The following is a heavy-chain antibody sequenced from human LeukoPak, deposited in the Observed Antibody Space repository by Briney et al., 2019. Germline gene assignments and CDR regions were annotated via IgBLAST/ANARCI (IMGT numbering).Heavy chain of an antibody. CDR3: AKDGYYYDTPMDY. J-gene: IGHJ4*02. V-gene: IGHV3-23*01. CDR2: ISGSGDST. Sequence: PGGSLRLSCAASGFTFSSYAMSWVRQAPGKGLEWVSAISGSGDSTYYADSVKGRFTISRDNSKNTLYLQMNSLRAEDTAVYYCAKDGYYYDTPMDYWGQGTLVTVSS. D-gene: IGHD3-22*01. CDR1: GFTFSSYA.